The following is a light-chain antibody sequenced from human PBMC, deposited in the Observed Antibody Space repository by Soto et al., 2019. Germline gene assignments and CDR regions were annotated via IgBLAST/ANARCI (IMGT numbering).Light chain of an antibody. CDR2: DAS. CDR1: QSVSGN. J-gene: IGKJ1*01. CDR3: QQYNNWPRT. Sequence: EIVMTQSPATLSLSPGQRVTLSFMASQSVSGNLAWYQQKPGRAPRLLIYDASSRATGVPARFSGSGSGAEFTLTVSSLQSEDFAVYYCQQYNNWPRTFGQGTKVDI. V-gene: IGKV3-15*01.